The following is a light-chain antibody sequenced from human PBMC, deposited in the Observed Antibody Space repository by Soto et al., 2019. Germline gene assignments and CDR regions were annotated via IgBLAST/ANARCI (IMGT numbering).Light chain of an antibody. CDR3: QQRNVWPLT. Sequence: EIVLTQSPATLSLSPGERATLSCRASQSVRNYLAWYQQKPGQAPRLLIYDASNRAAGIPARFSGSGSETDCTLSISSLEPEDFAVYYCQQRNVWPLTFGQGTKVEIK. J-gene: IGKJ1*01. V-gene: IGKV3-11*01. CDR1: QSVRNY. CDR2: DAS.